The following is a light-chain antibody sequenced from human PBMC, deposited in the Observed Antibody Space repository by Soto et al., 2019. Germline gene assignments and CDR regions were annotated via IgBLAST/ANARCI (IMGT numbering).Light chain of an antibody. J-gene: IGKJ5*01. CDR1: QSVTSNY. CDR2: GVS. Sequence: EVVVTQSPGAWSPSPGERAILPCRPSQSVTSNYLAWYQQKPGQAPRLLIYGVSSRATGIPDRFSGSGSGTDFTLTISRLESEDFAVYYCQHYGTSWITFGQGSRLEIK. V-gene: IGKV3-20*01. CDR3: QHYGTSWIT.